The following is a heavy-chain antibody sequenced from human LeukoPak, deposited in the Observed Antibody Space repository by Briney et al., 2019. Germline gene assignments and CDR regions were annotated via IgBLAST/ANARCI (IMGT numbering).Heavy chain of an antibody. J-gene: IGHJ3*02. CDR2: INPSGGGT. D-gene: IGHD2-21*02. Sequence: GASVKVSCKASGYTFTSYYMHWVRQAPGQGLEWMGIINPSGGGTSYAQKFQGRVTMTRDTSTSTVYMELSSLRSEDTAVYYCARGGDCGGDCSYAFDIWGQGTMVTVSS. CDR3: ARGGDCGGDCSYAFDI. V-gene: IGHV1-46*01. CDR1: GYTFTSYY.